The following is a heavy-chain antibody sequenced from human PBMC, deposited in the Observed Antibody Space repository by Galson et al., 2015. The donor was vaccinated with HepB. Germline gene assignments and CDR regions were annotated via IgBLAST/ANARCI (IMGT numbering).Heavy chain of an antibody. CDR1: GFTFSNYG. J-gene: IGHJ2*01. CDR2: VWHDGKSK. CDR3: ARDLRSCYFDL. V-gene: IGHV3-33*01. Sequence: SLRLSCAASGFTFSNYGMHWVRQAPGKGLEWVAVVWHDGKSKYYTDSVKGRFAISRDNSKNTMSLQMNSLRAEDSAMYYCARDLRSCYFDLWARGTLVTVSS.